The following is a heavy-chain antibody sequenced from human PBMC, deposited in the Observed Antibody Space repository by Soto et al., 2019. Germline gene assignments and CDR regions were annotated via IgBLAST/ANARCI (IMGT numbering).Heavy chain of an antibody. J-gene: IGHJ6*02. Sequence: GGSLRLSCAASGFTFSSYAMSWVRQAPGKGLEWVSAISGSGGSTYYADSVKGRFTISRDNSKNTLYLQMNSLRAEDTAVYYCANFGDGVRTAMVRHYYYYYGMDVWGQGTTVTVSS. V-gene: IGHV3-23*01. D-gene: IGHD5-18*01. CDR2: ISGSGGST. CDR1: GFTFSSYA. CDR3: ANFGDGVRTAMVRHYYYYYGMDV.